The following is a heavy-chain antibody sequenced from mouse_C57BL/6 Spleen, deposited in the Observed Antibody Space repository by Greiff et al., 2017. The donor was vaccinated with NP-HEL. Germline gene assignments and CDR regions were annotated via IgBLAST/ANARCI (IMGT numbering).Heavy chain of an antibody. D-gene: IGHD2-1*01. J-gene: IGHJ2*01. V-gene: IGHV7-3*01. Sequence: EVKLVESGGGLVQPGGSLSLSCAASGFTFTDYYMSWVRQPPGKALEWLGFIRNKANGYTTEYSASVKGRFTISRDNSQSILYLQMNALRAEDSATYYCARSAYGNSFDYWGQGTTLTVSS. CDR3: ARSAYGNSFDY. CDR1: GFTFTDYY. CDR2: IRNKANGYTT.